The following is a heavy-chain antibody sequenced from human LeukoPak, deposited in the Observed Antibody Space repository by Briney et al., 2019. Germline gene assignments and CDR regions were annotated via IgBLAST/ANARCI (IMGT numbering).Heavy chain of an antibody. CDR2: ISGSGGST. Sequence: GGSLRLSCAASGFTFSSYAVSWVRQAPGKGLEWVSAISGSGGSTYYADSVKGRFTISRDNSKNTLYLQMNSLRAEDTAVYYCAKGGPLYYYDSSGASAYFDYWGQGTLVTVSS. J-gene: IGHJ4*02. D-gene: IGHD3-22*01. CDR3: AKGGPLYYYDSSGASAYFDY. CDR1: GFTFSSYA. V-gene: IGHV3-23*01.